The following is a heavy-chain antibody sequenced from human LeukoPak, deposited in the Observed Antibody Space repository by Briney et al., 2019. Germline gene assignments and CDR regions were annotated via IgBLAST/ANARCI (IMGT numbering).Heavy chain of an antibody. J-gene: IGHJ4*02. CDR2: IYARGNT. V-gene: IGHV4-4*09. D-gene: IGHD6-13*01. CDR3: ARHELAAAGFDY. CDR1: GGSTSSNY. Sequence: PSETLSLTCTVSGGSTSSNYWSWIRQPPGKGLEWIGYIYARGNTDYNPSLKSRVTISIDTSKNQFSLHLTSVTAADTAVYYCARHELAAAGFDYWGQGTLVTISS.